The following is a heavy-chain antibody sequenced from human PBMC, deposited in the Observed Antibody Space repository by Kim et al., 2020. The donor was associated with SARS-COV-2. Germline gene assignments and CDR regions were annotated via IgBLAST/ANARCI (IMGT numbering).Heavy chain of an antibody. CDR1: GGSFSGYY. V-gene: IGHV4-34*01. CDR3: ARGPLDSYHYYDSSGYLG. CDR2: INHSGST. Sequence: SETLSLTCAVYGGSFSGYYWSWIRQPPGKGLEWIGEINHSGSTNYNPSLKSRVTISVDTSKNQFSLKLSSVTAADTAVYYCARGPLDSYHYYDSSGYLGWGQGTLVTVSS. J-gene: IGHJ4*02. D-gene: IGHD3-22*01.